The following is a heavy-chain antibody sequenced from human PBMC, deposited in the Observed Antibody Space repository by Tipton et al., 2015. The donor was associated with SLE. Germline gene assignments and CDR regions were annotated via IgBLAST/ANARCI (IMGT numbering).Heavy chain of an antibody. J-gene: IGHJ3*02. Sequence: TLSLTCAASGFTFSSYAMSWVRQAPGKGLEWVSAISGSGGSTYYADSVKGRFTISRDNSKNTLYLQMNSLRAEDTAVYYCAKGGYWDAFDIWGQGTMVTVSS. D-gene: IGHD6-13*01. CDR1: GFTFSSYA. V-gene: IGHV3-23*01. CDR2: ISGSGGST. CDR3: AKGGYWDAFDI.